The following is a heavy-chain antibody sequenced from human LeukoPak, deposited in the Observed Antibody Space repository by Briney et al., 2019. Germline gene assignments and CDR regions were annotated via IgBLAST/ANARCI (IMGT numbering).Heavy chain of an antibody. D-gene: IGHD4-11*01. V-gene: IGHV3-23*01. CDR2: ISGSGGST. CDR3: AKILTTVDTFRSPTHWFDP. J-gene: IGHJ5*02. CDR1: GFTFSSYA. Sequence: GGSLRLSCAASGFTFSSYAVSWVRQAPGKGLEWVSAISGSGGSTYYADSVKGRFTISRDNSKNTLYLQMNSLRAEDTAVYYCAKILTTVDTFRSPTHWFDPWGQGTLVTVSS.